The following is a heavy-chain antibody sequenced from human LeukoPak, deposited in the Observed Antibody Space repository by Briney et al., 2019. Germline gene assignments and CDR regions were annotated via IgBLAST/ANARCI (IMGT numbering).Heavy chain of an antibody. V-gene: IGHV4-31*03. CDR1: GGSISSGGYY. CDR3: ARDAMVTTGDWFDP. CDR2: IYYSGST. Sequence: SQTLSLTCTVSGGSISSGGYYWSWIRQHPGKGLEWIGYIYYSGSTYYNPSLKSRVTISVDTSKNQFSLKLSSVTAADTAVYYCARDAMVTTGDWFDPWGQGTLVTVSS. D-gene: IGHD2-8*02. J-gene: IGHJ5*02.